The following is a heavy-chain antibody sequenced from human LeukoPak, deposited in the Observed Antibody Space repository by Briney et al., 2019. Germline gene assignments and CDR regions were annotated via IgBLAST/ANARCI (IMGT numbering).Heavy chain of an antibody. CDR3: AELGITMIGGV. Sequence: GRSLRLSCAASGFTFDEYAMHWVRQAPGKGLEWVSYISSSGSTIYYADSVKGRFTISRDNAKNSLYLQMNSLRAEDTAVYYCAELGITMIGGVWGKRTTVTISS. V-gene: IGHV3-48*03. CDR1: GFTFDEYA. CDR2: ISSSGSTI. J-gene: IGHJ6*04. D-gene: IGHD3-10*02.